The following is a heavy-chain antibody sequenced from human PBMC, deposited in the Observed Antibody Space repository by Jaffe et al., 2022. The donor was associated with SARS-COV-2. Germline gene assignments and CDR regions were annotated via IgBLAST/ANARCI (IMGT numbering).Heavy chain of an antibody. CDR1: GFKFEDYT. CDR3: VKPQSNIALSFFDS. CDR2: ISGNSDRV. J-gene: IGHJ4*02. V-gene: IGHV3-9*01. D-gene: IGHD2-21*01. Sequence: HLVESGGGLVQPGRSLRLSCAASGFKFEDYTMHWVRQPPGKAPEWVSTISGNSDRVEHADFVRGRFTISRDNAKNSLYLQLNSLTAEDTAFYYCVKPQSNIALSFFDSWGQGTLVTVSS.